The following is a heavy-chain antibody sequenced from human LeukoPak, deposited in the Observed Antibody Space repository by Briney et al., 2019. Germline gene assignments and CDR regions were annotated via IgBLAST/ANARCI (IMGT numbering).Heavy chain of an antibody. CDR3: AREWSSYDFGR. J-gene: IGHJ4*02. CDR1: GFTFSRFN. D-gene: IGHD3-3*01. Sequence: GGSLRLSCAASGFTFSRFNMNWVRQAPGKGLEWVSYISSSGTIYYADSVKGRFTISRDNAKNSLYLQMNSLRAEDTAVYYCAREWSSYDFGRWGRGTLSPSPQ. V-gene: IGHV3-48*01. CDR2: ISSSGTI.